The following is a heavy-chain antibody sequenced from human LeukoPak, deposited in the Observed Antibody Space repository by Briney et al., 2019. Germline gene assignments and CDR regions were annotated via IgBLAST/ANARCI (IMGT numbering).Heavy chain of an antibody. J-gene: IGHJ4*02. D-gene: IGHD1-26*01. Sequence: GGSLRLSCAASGFTFSSYWMHWVRQAPGKGLLWVSRINSDGSSTSYADSVEGRFTISRDNAKNTLYLQMNSLRAEDTAVYYCAREEYSGSYPDFDYWGQGTLVTVSS. CDR3: AREEYSGSYPDFDY. CDR1: GFTFSSYW. V-gene: IGHV3-74*01. CDR2: INSDGSST.